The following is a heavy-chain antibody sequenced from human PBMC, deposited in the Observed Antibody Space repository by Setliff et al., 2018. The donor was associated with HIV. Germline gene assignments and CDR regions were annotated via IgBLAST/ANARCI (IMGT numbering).Heavy chain of an antibody. Sequence: GGSLRLSCAASGFTFSSYTMNWVRQAPGKGLEWVSYISSSGSTIYYADSVKGRFTVSRDNAKNSLYLQMNSLRAEDTAVYYCARDPIGIPDYWGQGTLVTVSS. D-gene: IGHD1-20*01. J-gene: IGHJ4*02. CDR2: ISSSGSTI. V-gene: IGHV3-48*04. CDR1: GFTFSSYT. CDR3: ARDPIGIPDY.